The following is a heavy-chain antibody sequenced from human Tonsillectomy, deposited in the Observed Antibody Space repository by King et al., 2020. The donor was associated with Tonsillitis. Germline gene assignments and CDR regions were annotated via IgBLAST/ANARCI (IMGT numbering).Heavy chain of an antibody. J-gene: IGHJ6*02. D-gene: IGHD3-3*01. V-gene: IGHV3-64D*06. Sequence: VQLVESGGGLVQPGGSLRISCSASEFALSSYAMHWVRQAPGKGLEYVSAISSDGGRTYYAGSVKGRFTISRDNSKNTLYLQMSSLRPEDTAVYYCVKGDEYYDFWIGDYRHYYYYDMDVWGQGTTVTVSS. CDR3: VKGDEYYDFWIGDYRHYYYYDMDV. CDR1: EFALSSYA. CDR2: ISSDGGRT.